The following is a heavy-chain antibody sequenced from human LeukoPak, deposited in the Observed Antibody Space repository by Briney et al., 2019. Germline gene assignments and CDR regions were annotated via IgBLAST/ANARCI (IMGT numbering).Heavy chain of an antibody. V-gene: IGHV3-33*01. D-gene: IGHD2-15*01. CDR3: ARDIAHLIFDY. Sequence: GGSLRLSCAASGFTFSSYRMHWVRQAPGKGLEWVAVIWYDGSNKYYADSVKGRFTISRDNSKNTLYLQMNSLRAEDTAVYYCARDIAHLIFDYWGQGTLVTVSS. CDR1: GFTFSSYR. CDR2: IWYDGSNK. J-gene: IGHJ4*02.